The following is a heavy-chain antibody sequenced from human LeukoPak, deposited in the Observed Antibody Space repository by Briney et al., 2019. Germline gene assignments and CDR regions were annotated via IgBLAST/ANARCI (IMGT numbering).Heavy chain of an antibody. J-gene: IGHJ5*02. CDR2: INPYSDAL. CDR1: GYSFIENY. CDR3: ATASVTHTRDP. Sequence: ASVKVSCKVSGYSFIENYLHWVRQAPGHGLEWMGWINPYSDALIYAERFQGRVTMTWDTSTGTAYMELTRLTPDDTAVYYCATASVTHTRDPWGQGTLVTVSS. D-gene: IGHD5/OR15-5a*01. V-gene: IGHV1-2*02.